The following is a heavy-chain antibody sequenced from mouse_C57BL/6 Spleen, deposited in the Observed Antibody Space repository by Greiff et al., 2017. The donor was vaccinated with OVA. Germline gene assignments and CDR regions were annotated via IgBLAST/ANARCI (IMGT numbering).Heavy chain of an antibody. D-gene: IGHD1-1*01. J-gene: IGHJ4*01. Sequence: EVKLMESGAELVKPGASVKLSCTASGFNIKDYYMHWVKQRTEQGLEWIGRIDPEDGETKYAPKFQGKATITADTSSNTAYLQLSSLTSEDTAVYYCARKRGSSHYYAMDYWGQGTSVTVSS. CDR3: ARKRGSSHYYAMDY. CDR2: IDPEDGET. V-gene: IGHV14-2*01. CDR1: GFNIKDYY.